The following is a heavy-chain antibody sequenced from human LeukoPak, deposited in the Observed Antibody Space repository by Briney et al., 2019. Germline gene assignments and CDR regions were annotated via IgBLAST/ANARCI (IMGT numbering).Heavy chain of an antibody. CDR2: ISSSGSTI. J-gene: IGHJ4*02. D-gene: IGHD1-26*01. V-gene: IGHV3-11*04. CDR1: GFTFSDYY. Sequence: GGSLRLSCAASGFTFSDYYMSWIRQAPGKGLEWVSYISSSGSTIYYADSVRGRFTSSRDNAQNSLYLQMNSLRAEDTAVYYCAQSRIGFSGQADHWGQGTLVTVSS. CDR3: AQSRIGFSGQADH.